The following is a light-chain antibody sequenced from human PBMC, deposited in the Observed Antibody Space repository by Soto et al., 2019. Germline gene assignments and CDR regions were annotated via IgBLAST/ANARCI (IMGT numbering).Light chain of an antibody. CDR2: QDT. CDR3: QAWDRTTYVV. Sequence: SYELTQPPSVSVSPGQTATITCSGDKLGDKYASWYQRKPGQSPVLVIYQDTKRPSGLPERFSGSNSGNTATLTISGTQAMDEADYYCQAWDRTTYVVFGGGTKVTVL. J-gene: IGLJ2*01. V-gene: IGLV3-1*01. CDR1: KLGDKY.